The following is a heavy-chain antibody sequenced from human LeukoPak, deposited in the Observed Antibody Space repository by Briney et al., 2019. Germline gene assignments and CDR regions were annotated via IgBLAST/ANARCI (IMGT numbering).Heavy chain of an antibody. CDR3: ARSKIDY. CDR2: INKGGSEK. J-gene: IGHJ4*02. V-gene: IGHV3-7*01. D-gene: IGHD4-11*01. CDR1: GFTFSNYW. Sequence: GGSLRLSCTASGFTFSNYWMMWVRQAPGKGLEWVANINKGGSEKYYADSVEGRFTISRDNAKNSLDLQMNSLRADDTAIYYCARSKIDYWGQGTLVTVSS.